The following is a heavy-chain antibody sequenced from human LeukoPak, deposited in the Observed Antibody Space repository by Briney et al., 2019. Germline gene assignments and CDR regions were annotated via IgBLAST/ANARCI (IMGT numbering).Heavy chain of an antibody. Sequence: SQTLSLTCAISGDSVSSNSAAWNWIRQSPSRGLEWLGRTYFRSTWYDDYAVSMKSRITITPDTSKNQFSLHLNSVTPEDTAVYYCARERDISMVPPAPHFDYWGQGTLVTVSS. CDR1: GDSVSSNSAA. V-gene: IGHV6-1*01. CDR2: TYFRSTWYD. D-gene: IGHD2-2*01. CDR3: ARERDISMVPPAPHFDY. J-gene: IGHJ4*02.